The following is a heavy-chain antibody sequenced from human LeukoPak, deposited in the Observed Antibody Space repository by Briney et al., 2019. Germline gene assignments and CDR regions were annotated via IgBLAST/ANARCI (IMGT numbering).Heavy chain of an antibody. D-gene: IGHD2-15*01. CDR3: ARVGLIYYFDY. J-gene: IGHJ4*02. Sequence: ASVKVSCXASGDTFSIYTISWVRQARGQGLEWMARIIPILGIANYAQKFQDRVTITADKSTSTAYMELSSLRSEDTAVYYCARVGLIYYFDYWGQGTLVTVSS. V-gene: IGHV1-69*02. CDR1: GDTFSIYT. CDR2: IIPILGIA.